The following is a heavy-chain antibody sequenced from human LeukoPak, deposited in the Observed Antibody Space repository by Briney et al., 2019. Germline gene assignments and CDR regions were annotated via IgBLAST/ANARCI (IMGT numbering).Heavy chain of an antibody. Sequence: ASVKVSCKASGYTFTSYDINWVRQATGQGLEWMGWTNPNSGNTGYAQKFQGRVTMTRNTSISTAYMELSSLRSEDTAVYYCARGDGWYGHYYFDYWGQGTLVTVSS. J-gene: IGHJ4*02. CDR2: TNPNSGNT. D-gene: IGHD6-19*01. V-gene: IGHV1-8*01. CDR3: ARGDGWYGHYYFDY. CDR1: GYTFTSYD.